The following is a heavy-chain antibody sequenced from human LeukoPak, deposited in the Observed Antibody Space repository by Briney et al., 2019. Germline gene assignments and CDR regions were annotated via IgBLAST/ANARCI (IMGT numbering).Heavy chain of an antibody. CDR2: IKSKPDGGTT. J-gene: IGHJ4*02. Sequence: GGSLRLSCAASGFTFINAWMSWVRQAPGKGLEWVGRIKSKPDGGTTDYAAPVKGRFTISRDDSKNTLYLQMNSLKTEDTAVYYCTTPEDYYGSGSYRYWGQGTLVTVSS. V-gene: IGHV3-15*01. D-gene: IGHD3-10*01. CDR1: GFTFINAW. CDR3: TTPEDYYGSGSYRY.